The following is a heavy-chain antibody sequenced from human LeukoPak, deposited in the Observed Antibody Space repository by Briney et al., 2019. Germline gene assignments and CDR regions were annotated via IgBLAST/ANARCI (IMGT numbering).Heavy chain of an antibody. J-gene: IGHJ3*02. D-gene: IGHD4-23*01. CDR1: GGSFSGYY. CDR3: ARGDYGGNSGSTDAFDI. Sequence: SETLSLTCAVYGGSFSGYYWSWIRQPPGKGLEWIGEINHSGSTNYNPSLKSRVTISVDTSKNQFSLKLSSVIAADTAVYYCARGDYGGNSGSTDAFDIWGQGTMVTVSS. CDR2: INHSGST. V-gene: IGHV4-34*01.